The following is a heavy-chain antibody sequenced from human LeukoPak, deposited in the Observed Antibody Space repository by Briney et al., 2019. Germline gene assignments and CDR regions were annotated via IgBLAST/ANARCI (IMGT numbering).Heavy chain of an antibody. CDR2: INPVSGGT. Sequence: GASVKVSCKASEYTFTDYYLHWVRQAPGQGPEWMGWINPVSGGTHYAGKFQDRVTLTRDTSMNTAYMELSGLRSDDTAVYYCVRANFLYCGSISCLFDFWGQGTLVTVSS. CDR1: EYTFTDYY. J-gene: IGHJ4*02. D-gene: IGHD2-2*01. CDR3: VRANFLYCGSISCLFDF. V-gene: IGHV1-2*02.